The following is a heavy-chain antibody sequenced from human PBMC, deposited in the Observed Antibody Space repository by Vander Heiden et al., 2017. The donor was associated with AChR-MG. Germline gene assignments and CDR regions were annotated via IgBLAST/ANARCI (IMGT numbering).Heavy chain of an antibody. CDR3: ARDSIYYYYGMDV. CDR2: IWYDGSNK. J-gene: IGHJ6*02. V-gene: IGHV3-33*01. CDR1: GFPFSSYG. Sequence: QVPLVESGGGVVQPGGSLSLSCAASGFPFSSYGMHWVRQAPGKGLEWLAVIWYDGSNKYYADSVKGRFTISRDNSKNTLYLQMNSLRAEDTAVYYCARDSIYYYYGMDVCGQGTTVTVSS.